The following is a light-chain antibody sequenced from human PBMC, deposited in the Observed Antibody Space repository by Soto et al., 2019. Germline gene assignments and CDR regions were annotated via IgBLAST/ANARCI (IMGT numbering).Light chain of an antibody. CDR2: AAS. J-gene: IGKJ3*01. CDR1: QSISSY. CDR3: HQSYSTPPFT. Sequence: DIQMTQSPSSLSASVGDRVTITCRSSQSISSYLNWYQQKPGKAPKLLIYAASSLQSGVPSRFSGSGSGKDFTLTISSLQPADFATYYCHQSYSTPPFTFGPGTKVDIK. V-gene: IGKV1-39*01.